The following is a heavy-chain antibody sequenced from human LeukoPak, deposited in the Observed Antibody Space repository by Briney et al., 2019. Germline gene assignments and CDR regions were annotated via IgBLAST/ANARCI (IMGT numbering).Heavy chain of an antibody. Sequence: PGGSLRLSCAASGLTFSSYAMSWVRQAPGKGLEWVSAISDSGGSTYYADSVKGRFTISRDNSKNTLSLQMNSLRAEDTAVYYCAKTQGYLDYWGQGTLVTVSS. CDR1: GLTFSSYA. V-gene: IGHV3-23*01. CDR3: AKTQGYLDY. J-gene: IGHJ4*02. CDR2: ISDSGGST.